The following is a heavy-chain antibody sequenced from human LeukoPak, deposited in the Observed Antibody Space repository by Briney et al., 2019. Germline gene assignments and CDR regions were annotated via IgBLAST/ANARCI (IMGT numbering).Heavy chain of an antibody. CDR3: ARDNSVGDTAWWFDP. Sequence: SVKVSCKASGDTFSTYTVTWVRQAPGQGLEWMGGVIPILGTPNYAQKFQGRVTITADKSTTTVSIDLRSLRSDDTAVYYCARDNSVGDTAWWFDPWGQGTLVTVSS. D-gene: IGHD1-26*01. CDR2: VIPILGTP. J-gene: IGHJ5*02. CDR1: GDTFSTYT. V-gene: IGHV1-69*08.